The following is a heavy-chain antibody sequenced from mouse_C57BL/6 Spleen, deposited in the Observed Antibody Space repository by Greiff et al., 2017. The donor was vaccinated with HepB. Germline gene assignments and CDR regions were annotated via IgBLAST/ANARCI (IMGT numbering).Heavy chain of an antibody. J-gene: IGHJ2*01. V-gene: IGHV1-69*01. D-gene: IGHD2-1*01. Sequence: VQLQQPGAELVMPGASVKLSCKASGYTFTSYWMHWVKQRPGQGLEWIGEIDPSDSYTNYNQKFKGKSTLTVDKSSSTAYMQLSSLTSEDSAVYYCARGDGNPYYFDYWGQGTTLTVSS. CDR2: IDPSDSYT. CDR3: ARGDGNPYYFDY. CDR1: GYTFTSYW.